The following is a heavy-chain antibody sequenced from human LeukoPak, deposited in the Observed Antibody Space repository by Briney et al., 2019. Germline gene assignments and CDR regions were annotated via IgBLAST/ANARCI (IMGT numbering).Heavy chain of an antibody. J-gene: IGHJ4*02. D-gene: IGHD3-10*01. CDR2: IWYDGSNK. Sequence: GGSLRLSCAASGFTFSSYGMHWVRQVPGKGLEWVAVIWYDGSNKYYADSVKGRFTISRDNSKNTLYLQMNSLRVEDTAVYYCARGGNYYGSGSPDYWGQGTLVTVSS. V-gene: IGHV3-33*01. CDR1: GFTFSSYG. CDR3: ARGGNYYGSGSPDY.